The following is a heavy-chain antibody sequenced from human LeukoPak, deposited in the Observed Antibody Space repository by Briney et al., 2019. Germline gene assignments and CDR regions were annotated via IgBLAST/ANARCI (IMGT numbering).Heavy chain of an antibody. V-gene: IGHV3-74*01. D-gene: IGHD3-10*01. CDR3: TTGIGNYYYY. Sequence: GGSLRLSCAASGFIFSSYAMSWVRQAPGKGLVWVSRVKSDGSDTIYADSVKGRFTISRDNAKNTLYLQMDSLRAEDTAVYYCTTGIGNYYYYWGQGTLVTVAS. J-gene: IGHJ4*02. CDR1: GFIFSSYA. CDR2: VKSDGSDT.